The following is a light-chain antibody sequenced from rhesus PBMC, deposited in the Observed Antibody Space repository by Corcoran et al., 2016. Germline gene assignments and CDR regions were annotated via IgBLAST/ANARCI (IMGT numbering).Light chain of an antibody. CDR3: QQYNSRPT. J-gene: IGKJ1*01. V-gene: IGKV1-22*01. CDR2: KAS. CDR1: QGISSR. Sequence: DIQMTQSPSSLSASVGDTVTITCRASQGISSRLAWAQQKPGKAPKLLIHKASSLQSGVPSRFSGSGSVTDFTLTISSLQSEDFATYYCQQYNSRPTFGQGTKVEIK.